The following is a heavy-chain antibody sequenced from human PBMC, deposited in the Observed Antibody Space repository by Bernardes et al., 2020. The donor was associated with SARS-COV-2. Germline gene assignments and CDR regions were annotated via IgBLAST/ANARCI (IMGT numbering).Heavy chain of an antibody. V-gene: IGHV4-34*01. CDR2: INHSGST. D-gene: IGHD2-2*02. Sequence: SETLSLTCAVYGGSFSGYYWSWIRQPPGTGLEWIGEINHSGSTNYNPSLKSRVTISVDTSKNQFSLKLSSVTAADTAVYYCARGRGYCSSTSCYNRAFYYYGMDVWGQGTTVTVSS. J-gene: IGHJ6*02. CDR1: GGSFSGYY. CDR3: ARGRGYCSSTSCYNRAFYYYGMDV.